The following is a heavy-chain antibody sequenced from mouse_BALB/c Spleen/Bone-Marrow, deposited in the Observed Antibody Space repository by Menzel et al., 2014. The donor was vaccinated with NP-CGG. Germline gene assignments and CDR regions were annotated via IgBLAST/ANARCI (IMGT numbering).Heavy chain of an antibody. CDR1: GFSLTSYG. Sequence: VQLQQSGPSLVQPSQSLSITCTVSGFSLTSYGVHWVRQSPGKGLEWLGVIWRGGSADYNAAFMSRLNITKDNSKSQVFFKMNSLQADDTAIYYCAKMGLRSWFAYWGQGTLVTVSA. CDR3: AKMGLRSWFAY. D-gene: IGHD2-2*01. J-gene: IGHJ3*01. V-gene: IGHV2-5-1*01. CDR2: IWRGGSA.